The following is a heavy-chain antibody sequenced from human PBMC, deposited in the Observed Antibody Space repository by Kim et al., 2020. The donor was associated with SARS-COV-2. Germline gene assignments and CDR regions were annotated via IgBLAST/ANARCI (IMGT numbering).Heavy chain of an antibody. CDR1: GYTFTRYS. CDR3: LGGYYMDY. D-gene: IGHD3-16*01. Sequence: ASVKVSCKTSGYTFTRYSIRWVRQAPGQGLEWMGAIDCDDGYTKYSEKVQGRVTFTRDTSASTAYMELSGLRCEDSAVFYCLGGYYMDYWGQGTPVTVSS. CDR2: IDCDDGYT. V-gene: IGHV1-3*01. J-gene: IGHJ4*02.